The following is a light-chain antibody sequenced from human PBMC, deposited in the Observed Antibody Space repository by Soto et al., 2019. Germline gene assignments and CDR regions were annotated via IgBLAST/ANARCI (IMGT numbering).Light chain of an antibody. CDR1: SGHSSYS. J-gene: IGLJ1*01. Sequence: QSVLTQSSSASASLGSSVKLTCTLSSGHSSYSIAWHQQQPGKAPRYLMKLEGSGSYNKGSGVPDRFSGSSSGADRYLTSSNLQSEDEADYYCETWDSNTHVFGTGTKLTVL. V-gene: IGLV4-60*03. CDR3: ETWDSNTHV. CDR2: LEGSGSY.